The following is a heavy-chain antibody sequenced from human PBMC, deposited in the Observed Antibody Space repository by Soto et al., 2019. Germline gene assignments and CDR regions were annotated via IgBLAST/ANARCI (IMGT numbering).Heavy chain of an antibody. CDR3: ARPLGYCRGGSCLSEGNWFDP. V-gene: IGHV1-69*02. CDR2: IIPILGIA. J-gene: IGHJ5*02. D-gene: IGHD2-15*01. Sequence: QVQLVQSGAEVKKPGSSVKVSCKASGGTFSSYTISWVRQAPGQGVEWMGRIIPILGIANYAQKFQGRVTITADKSRSTAYTEVSSLRSEDKAVYYCARPLGYCRGGSCLSEGNWFDPWGQGTLVTVSS. CDR1: GGTFSSYT.